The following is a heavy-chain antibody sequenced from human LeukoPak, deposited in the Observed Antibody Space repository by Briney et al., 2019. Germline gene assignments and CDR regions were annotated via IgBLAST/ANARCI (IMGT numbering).Heavy chain of an antibody. V-gene: IGHV3-15*01. D-gene: IGHD2-2*01. J-gene: IGHJ4*02. CDR1: GLNFNSAW. Sequence: GGSLRLSCAVSGLNFNSAWLSWVRQAPGKGLEWVGRIKSKGSGGTIDYAVPVKDRFIISRDDSKNTLYLQMNSLKTEDTAVYYCTHVGVVEDRSTSWGQGTLVTVSS. CDR2: IKSKGSGGTI. CDR3: THVGVVEDRSTS.